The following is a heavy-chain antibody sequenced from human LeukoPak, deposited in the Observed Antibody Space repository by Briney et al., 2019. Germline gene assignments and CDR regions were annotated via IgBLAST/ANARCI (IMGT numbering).Heavy chain of an antibody. Sequence: PSETLSLTCTVSGGSISSYYWSWIRQPPGKGLEWIGYIYYSGSTNYNPSLKSRVTISVDTSKNQFSLKLSSVTAADTAVYYCAREGAGYSSGWYDWFDPWGQGTLVTVSS. CDR1: GGSISSYY. CDR3: AREGAGYSSGWYDWFDP. CDR2: IYYSGST. D-gene: IGHD6-19*01. J-gene: IGHJ5*02. V-gene: IGHV4-59*01.